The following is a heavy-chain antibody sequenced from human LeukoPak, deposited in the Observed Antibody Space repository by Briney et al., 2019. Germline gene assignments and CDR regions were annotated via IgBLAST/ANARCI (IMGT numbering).Heavy chain of an antibody. J-gene: IGHJ5*02. CDR2: IYHSGST. CDR1: GHSISSGYY. D-gene: IGHD5-24*01. CDR3: ARRLQHNWFDP. V-gene: IGHV4-38-2*01. Sequence: SETLSLTCAVSGHSISSGYYWGWIRRPPGKGLEWIGSIYHSGSTYYNPSLKSRVTISVDTSKNQFSLKLSSVTAADTAVYYCARRLQHNWFDPWGQGTLVTVSS.